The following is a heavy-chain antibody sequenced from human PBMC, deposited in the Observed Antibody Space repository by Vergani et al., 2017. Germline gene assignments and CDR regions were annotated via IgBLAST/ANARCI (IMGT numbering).Heavy chain of an antibody. J-gene: IGHJ3*02. CDR1: GYTFTSYY. V-gene: IGHV1-24*01. CDR3: ATACSSTRCYDAFDI. CDR2: FDPEDGET. D-gene: IGHD2-2*01. Sequence: QVQLVQSGAEVKKPGSSVKVSCKASGYTFTSYYMHWVRQAPGKGLEWMGGFDPEDGETIYAQNFQGRVTMTEDTSTDTAYMELSSLRFEDTAVYYCATACSSTRCYDAFDIWGQGTMVTVSS.